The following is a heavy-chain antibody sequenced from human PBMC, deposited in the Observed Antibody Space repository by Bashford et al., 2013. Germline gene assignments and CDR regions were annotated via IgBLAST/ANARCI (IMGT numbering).Heavy chain of an antibody. CDR2: IKTKANNYAT. CDR1: GFTFSGSA. D-gene: IGHD2-15*01. J-gene: IGHJ6*02. V-gene: IGHV3-73*01. CDR3: SRWVAARDGMDV. Sequence: GSLRLSCAASGFTFSGSAMHWVRQASGTGLEWVGRIKTKANNYATVYAASVKGRFTISRDDSKNTAYLQMNSLKTDDTAVYYCSRWVAARDGMDVWGQGTTVTVSS.